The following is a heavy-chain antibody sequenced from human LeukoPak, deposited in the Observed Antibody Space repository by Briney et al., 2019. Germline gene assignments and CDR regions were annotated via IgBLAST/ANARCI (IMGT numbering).Heavy chain of an antibody. CDR1: GGSISSYY. J-gene: IGHJ6*02. D-gene: IGHD3-22*01. V-gene: IGHV4-59*01. CDR3: ARARYYYDSSGYRYYYGMDV. CDR2: IYYSGCT. Sequence: SETLSLTCTVSGGSISSYYWSWIRQPPGKGLEWIGYIYYSGCTNYNPSLKSRVTISVDTSKNQFSLKLSSVTAADTAVYYCARARYYYDSSGYRYYYGMDVWGQGTTVTVSS.